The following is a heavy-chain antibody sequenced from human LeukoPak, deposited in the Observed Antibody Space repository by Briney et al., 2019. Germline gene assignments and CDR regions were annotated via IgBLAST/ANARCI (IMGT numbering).Heavy chain of an antibody. CDR2: IRYDGSNK. CDR1: GFTFSSYG. Sequence: GGSLRLSCAASGFTFSSYGMHWVRQAPGKGLEWVAFIRYDGSNKYYADSVKGRFTISRDNSKNTLYLQMNSLRAEDTAVYYCAKDRGITMIVVVMQTDYWGQGTLVTVSS. J-gene: IGHJ4*02. D-gene: IGHD3-22*01. V-gene: IGHV3-30*02. CDR3: AKDRGITMIVVVMQTDY.